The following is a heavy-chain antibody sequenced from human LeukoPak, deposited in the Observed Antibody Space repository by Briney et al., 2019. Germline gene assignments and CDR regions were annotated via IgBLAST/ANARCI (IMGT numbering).Heavy chain of an antibody. J-gene: IGHJ5*02. CDR1: GFTVSSNY. CDR3: ARGNLNWFDP. Sequence: PGGSLRLSCAASGFTVSSNYMSWVRQAPGKGLEWVSVIYSGGSTYFADSVKGRFTISRDSSKNTLYLQMNSLRAEDTAVYYCARGNLNWFDPWGQGTLVTVSS. V-gene: IGHV3-66*01. CDR2: IYSGGST.